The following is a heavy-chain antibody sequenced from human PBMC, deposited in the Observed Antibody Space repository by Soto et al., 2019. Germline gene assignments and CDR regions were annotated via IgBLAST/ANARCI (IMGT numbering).Heavy chain of an antibody. CDR3: ARQGRLVGNGMDV. V-gene: IGHV3-30-3*01. CDR1: GFTFSSYA. J-gene: IGHJ6*02. D-gene: IGHD1-26*01. CDR2: ISYDGSNK. Sequence: QVQLVESGGGVVQPGRSLRLSCAASGFTFSSYAMHWVRQAPGKGLEWVAVISYDGSNKYYADSVKGRFTITRDNSKNTLYLQKNSMRAEDTAVYYCARQGRLVGNGMDVWGQGTTVTVSS.